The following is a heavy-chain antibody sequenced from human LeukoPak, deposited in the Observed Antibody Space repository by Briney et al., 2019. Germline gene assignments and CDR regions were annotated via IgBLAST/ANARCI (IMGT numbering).Heavy chain of an antibody. D-gene: IGHD6-13*01. V-gene: IGHV3-23*01. Sequence: PRGSLRLTCAASGFTFSSYAMSWVRQAPGKGLEWLSATSGSGGSTYYADSVKGRFTISRDNSKNTLYLQMNSLRAEDTAVYYCAKERVRYSSSGEGQKWGQGTLVTVSS. CDR2: TSGSGGST. CDR1: GFTFSSYA. CDR3: AKERVRYSSSGEGQK. J-gene: IGHJ4*02.